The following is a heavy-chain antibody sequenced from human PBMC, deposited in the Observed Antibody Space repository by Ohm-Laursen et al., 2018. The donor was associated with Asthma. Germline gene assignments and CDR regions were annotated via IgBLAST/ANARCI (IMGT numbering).Heavy chain of an antibody. CDR3: ARDVTSSGYYYFDY. CDR1: GFTFSSYG. J-gene: IGHJ4*02. CDR2: ISYDGSNK. Sequence: SLRLSCAASGFTFSSYGMHWVRQAPGKGLEWVAVISYDGSNKYYADSVKGRFTISRDNSKNTLYLQMNSLRAEDTAVYYCARDVTSSGYYYFDYWGQGAWSPSPQ. V-gene: IGHV3-30*03. D-gene: IGHD3-22*01.